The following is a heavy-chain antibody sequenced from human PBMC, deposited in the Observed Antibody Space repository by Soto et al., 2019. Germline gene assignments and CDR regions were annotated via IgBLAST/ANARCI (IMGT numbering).Heavy chain of an antibody. V-gene: IGHV4-38-2*02. J-gene: IGHJ4*01. CDR2: IYHGGTT. Sequence: SDTLALTCTVSGYSISSGSAWGWIRQPPGKGPEWIASIYHGGTTFYNPSLKSRVTLSVDTSNNQFSLKLRSVIAADTAVYYCAKVHVMVVAGSTFDYWGHGTLVTVSS. CDR1: GYSISSGSA. CDR3: AKVHVMVVAGSTFDY. D-gene: IGHD6-19*01.